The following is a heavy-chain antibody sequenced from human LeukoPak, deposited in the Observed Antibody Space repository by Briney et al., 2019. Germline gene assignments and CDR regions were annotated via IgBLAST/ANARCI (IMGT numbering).Heavy chain of an antibody. CDR2: ISYDGSNK. V-gene: IGHV3-30*03. CDR3: AREATSAFDI. Sequence: GRSLRLSCAAPGFTFSSYGMHWVRQAPGKGLEWVAVISYDGSNKYYADSVKGRFTISRDNSKNTLYLQMNSLRAEDTAVYYCAREATSAFDIWGQGTMVTVSS. D-gene: IGHD5-12*01. CDR1: GFTFSSYG. J-gene: IGHJ3*02.